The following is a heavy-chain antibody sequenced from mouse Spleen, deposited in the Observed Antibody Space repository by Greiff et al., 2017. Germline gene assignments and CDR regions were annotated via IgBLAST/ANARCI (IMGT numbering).Heavy chain of an antibody. Sequence: VQLQQSGPDLVKPWPSVTLSCKASGYTFTSYWVHWVNQRPGQGLEWIGDINSSSGYTKYNQNFKDKTTLTADTSSNTAYMQLSSLTYEDSAVYYYARWRSYYFDYWGQGTTLTVSS. V-gene: IGHV1-7*01. J-gene: IGHJ2*01. CDR3: ARWRSYYFDY. CDR1: GYTFTSYW. CDR2: INSSSGYT.